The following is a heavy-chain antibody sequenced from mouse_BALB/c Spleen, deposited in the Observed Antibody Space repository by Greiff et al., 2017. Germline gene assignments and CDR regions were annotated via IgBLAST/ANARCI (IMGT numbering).Heavy chain of an antibody. CDR1: GFSLTSYG. J-gene: IGHJ4*01. CDR3: ARARSNYYGSPYYAMDY. Sequence: VQLQQSGPGLVAPSQSLSITCTVSGFSLTSYGVHWVRQPPGKGLEWLGVIWAGGSTNYNSALMSRLSISKDNSKSQVFLKMNSLQTDDTAMYYCARARSNYYGSPYYAMDYWGQGTSVTVSS. CDR2: IWAGGST. V-gene: IGHV2-9*02. D-gene: IGHD1-1*01.